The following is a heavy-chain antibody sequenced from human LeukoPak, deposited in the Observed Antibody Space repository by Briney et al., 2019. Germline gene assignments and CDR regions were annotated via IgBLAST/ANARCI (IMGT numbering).Heavy chain of an antibody. CDR2: IYSGGST. J-gene: IGHJ4*02. Sequence: GGSLRLSCAASGFTVSSNYMSWVRQAPGKGLEWVSVIYSGGSTYYADSVKGRFTISRDNSKNTLYLQMNSLRAEDTAVYYCARYSSSWYSPFDCWGQGTLVTVSS. D-gene: IGHD6-13*01. CDR3: ARYSSSWYSPFDC. CDR1: GFTVSSNY. V-gene: IGHV3-53*01.